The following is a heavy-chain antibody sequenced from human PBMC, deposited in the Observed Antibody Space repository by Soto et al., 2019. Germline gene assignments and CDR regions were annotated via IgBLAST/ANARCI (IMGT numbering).Heavy chain of an antibody. J-gene: IGHJ4*02. CDR3: ARHRSASYIDYLDY. Sequence: SETLSLTCTVSGGSISSYYWSWIRQPPGKGLEWIGYIYYSGSTNYNPSLKSRVTISVDTSKNQFSLKLSSVTAADTAVYYCARHRSASYIDYLDYWGQGTLVTVSS. D-gene: IGHD3-16*01. V-gene: IGHV4-59*08. CDR2: IYYSGST. CDR1: GGSISSYY.